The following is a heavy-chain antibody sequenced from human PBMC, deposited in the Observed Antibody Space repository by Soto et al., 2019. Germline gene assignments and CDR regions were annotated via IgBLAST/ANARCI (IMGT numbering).Heavy chain of an antibody. CDR1: GGFFTGYD. D-gene: IGHD2-15*01. J-gene: IGHJ4*02. Sequence: PSETLSLTCAVYGGFFTGYDWSWIRQPPGKGLEWIGKINHSGSTNYNPSLKSRVALSIDTSQNQFSLELASVTAADTAVYYCRRGRMPDFWGQGTLVTVSS. CDR2: INHSGST. V-gene: IGHV4-34*01. CDR3: RRGRMPDF.